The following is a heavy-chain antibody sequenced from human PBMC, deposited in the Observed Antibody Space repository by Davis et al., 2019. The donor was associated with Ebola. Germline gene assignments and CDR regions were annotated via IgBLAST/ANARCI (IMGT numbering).Heavy chain of an antibody. CDR3: ATLPGYY. D-gene: IGHD1-26*01. V-gene: IGHV3-48*01. CDR2: ISSSSSAI. CDR1: GFIFRSYS. J-gene: IGHJ4*02. Sequence: GESLKISCAASGFIFRSYSMNWVRQAPGKGLQWVSYISSSSSAIHYADSVKGRFTIFRDNAKNSLYLQMNSLRVEDTAVYYCATLPGYYWGQGTLVTVSS.